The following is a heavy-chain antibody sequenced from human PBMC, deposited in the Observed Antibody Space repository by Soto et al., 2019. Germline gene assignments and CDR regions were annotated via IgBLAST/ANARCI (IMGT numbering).Heavy chain of an antibody. CDR1: GFTFRSFA. CDR3: ATDPPSVLSGY. Sequence: GGSLRLSCAASGFTFRSFAMSWVRQAPGKGLEWVSHISGSGGTTYYADSVKGRFTISRDNSKNTLYLRLDSLRADDTAIYYCATDPPSVLSGYWGQGTLVTVSS. CDR2: ISGSGGTT. J-gene: IGHJ4*02. V-gene: IGHV3-23*01.